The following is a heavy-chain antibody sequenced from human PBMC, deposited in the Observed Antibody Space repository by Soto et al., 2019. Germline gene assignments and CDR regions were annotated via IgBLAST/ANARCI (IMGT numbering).Heavy chain of an antibody. D-gene: IGHD1-26*01. V-gene: IGHV4-59*08. CDR1: GGSISSYY. J-gene: IGHJ6*02. Sequence: SETLSLTCTVSGGSISSYYWSWIRQPPGKGLEWIGYIYYSGSTNYNPSLKSRVTISVDTSKNQFSLKLSSVTAADTAVYYCARHSYKTYGMDVWGQGTTVTVSS. CDR2: IYYSGST. CDR3: ARHSYKTYGMDV.